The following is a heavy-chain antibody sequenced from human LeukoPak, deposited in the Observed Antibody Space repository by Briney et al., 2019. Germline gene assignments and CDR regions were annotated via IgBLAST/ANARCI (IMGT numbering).Heavy chain of an antibody. CDR1: GGSISSSSYY. Sequence: SETLSLICTVSGGSISSSSYYWGWIRQPPGKGLEWIGSIYYSGSTYYNPSLKSRVTISVDTSKNQFSLKLSSVTAADTAVYYCASGGYDFWSGYFPHDAFDIWGQGTKGTVSS. J-gene: IGHJ3*02. D-gene: IGHD3-3*01. CDR3: ASGGYDFWSGYFPHDAFDI. CDR2: IYYSGST. V-gene: IGHV4-39*01.